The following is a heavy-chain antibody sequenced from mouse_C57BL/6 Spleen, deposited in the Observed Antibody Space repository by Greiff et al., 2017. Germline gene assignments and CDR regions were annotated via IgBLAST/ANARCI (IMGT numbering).Heavy chain of an antibody. D-gene: IGHD3-3*01. CDR3: ARRGGDVCWYFDV. CDR2: IYPGSGST. Sequence: VQLQQPGAELVKPGASVKMSCKASGYTFTSYWITWVKQRPGQGLEWIGDIYPGSGSTNYNEKFKSKATLTVDTSSSTAYMQLSSLTSEDSAVYYCARRGGDVCWYFDVWGTGTTVTVSS. V-gene: IGHV1-55*01. CDR1: GYTFTSYW. J-gene: IGHJ1*03.